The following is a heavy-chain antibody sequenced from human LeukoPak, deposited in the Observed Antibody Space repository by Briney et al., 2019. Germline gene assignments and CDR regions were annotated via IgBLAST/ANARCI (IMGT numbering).Heavy chain of an antibody. CDR3: ARDPRTTGKSNYGMDV. Sequence: GGSLRLSCAASGITVSSNYMSWVRQPPGKGLEWVSIIYSGGTTYYADSVLGRFTISRDNSKNMVFLQMNSLRGEDTAVYYCARDPRTTGKSNYGMDVWGQGATVTVSS. CDR2: IYSGGTT. D-gene: IGHD4-17*01. J-gene: IGHJ6*02. CDR1: GITVSSNY. V-gene: IGHV3-53*01.